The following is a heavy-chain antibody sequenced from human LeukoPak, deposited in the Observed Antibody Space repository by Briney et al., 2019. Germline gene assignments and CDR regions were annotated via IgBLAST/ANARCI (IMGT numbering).Heavy chain of an antibody. CDR1: GFTFSFYS. CDR2: ICSSDNTI. D-gene: IGHD5-18*01. V-gene: IGHV3-48*02. Sequence: GGCLRLSCAASGFTFSFYSMNWVRQAPGKGLEWVSYICSSDNTIHYADSVKGRFTISRDNAKNSLYLEMNSLRDEDTAVYYCARVHRGYSYGRLDYWGQGTLVTVSS. J-gene: IGHJ4*02. CDR3: ARVHRGYSYGRLDY.